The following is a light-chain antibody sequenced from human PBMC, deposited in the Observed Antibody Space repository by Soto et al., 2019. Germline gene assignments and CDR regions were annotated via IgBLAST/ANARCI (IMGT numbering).Light chain of an antibody. CDR3: TSFTSSSTQV. CDR1: SGDVDAFDY. J-gene: IGLJ1*01. Sequence: LTQPASVSGSPGQSITISCTGSSGDVDAFDYVSWYQQHPGKAPKLMIFEVSDRPSGVSDRFSGSKSGSTASLTISGLQAEDEADYFCTSFTSSSTQVFGTGTKVTVL. CDR2: EVS. V-gene: IGLV2-14*01.